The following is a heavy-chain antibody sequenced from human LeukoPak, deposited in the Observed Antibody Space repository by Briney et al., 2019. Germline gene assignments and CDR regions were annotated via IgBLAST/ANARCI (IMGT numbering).Heavy chain of an antibody. CDR1: GFTFSSYA. CDR2: ISGSGGST. D-gene: IGHD1-26*01. J-gene: IGHJ4*02. CDR3: AKDLGRYRNNFFDY. V-gene: IGHV3-23*01. Sequence: PGGSLRLSCAASGFTFSSYAMSWVRQAPGKGLEWVSGISGSGGSTYYVHSVKGRFTISRDNSKSTLFLQMNSLRAEDTAVYYCAKDLGRYRNNFFDYWGQGNLVTVSS.